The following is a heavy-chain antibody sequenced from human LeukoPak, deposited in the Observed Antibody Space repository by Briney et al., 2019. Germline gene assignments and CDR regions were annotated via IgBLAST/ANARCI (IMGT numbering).Heavy chain of an antibody. D-gene: IGHD2-2*01. CDR1: GFTFSSYA. J-gene: IGHJ4*02. CDR3: AKALIVVVPAAYDY. CDR2: ISGSGGST. V-gene: IGHV3-23*01. Sequence: PGGSLRLSCAASGFTFSSYAMSWVRQAPGKGLEWVSAISGSGGSTYYADSVKGRFTISRDNSKNTLYLQMNSPRAEDTAVYYCAKALIVVVPAAYDYWGQGTLVTVSS.